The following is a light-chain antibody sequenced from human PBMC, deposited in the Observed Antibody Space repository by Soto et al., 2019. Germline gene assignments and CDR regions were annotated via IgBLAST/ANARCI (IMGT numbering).Light chain of an antibody. CDR1: SSDVGGYNY. CDR3: SSYTSRSTGV. CDR2: DVS. J-gene: IGLJ3*02. V-gene: IGLV2-14*01. Sequence: QSALTQPASVSGSPGQSIAISCTGTSSDVGGYNYVSWYQQHPGKTPNLMIYDVSNRPSGVYNRFPGSKSGNTASLTISGLQAEDEADYYCSSYTSRSTGVFGGGTKLTVL.